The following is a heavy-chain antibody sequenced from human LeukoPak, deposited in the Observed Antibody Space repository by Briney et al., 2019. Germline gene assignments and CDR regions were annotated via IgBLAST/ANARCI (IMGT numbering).Heavy chain of an antibody. J-gene: IGHJ6*03. CDR2: IYYSGST. CDR1: GGSISSSSYY. V-gene: IGHV4-39*01. CDR3: AKTQTRVV. Sequence: SETLSLTCTVPGGSISSSSYYWGWIRQPPGKGLEWIGSIYYSGSTFYNPSLKSRVTISVDTSKNQFSLKLSSVTATDTAVYYYAKTQTRVVWGKGTTVTVSS. D-gene: IGHD3-10*01.